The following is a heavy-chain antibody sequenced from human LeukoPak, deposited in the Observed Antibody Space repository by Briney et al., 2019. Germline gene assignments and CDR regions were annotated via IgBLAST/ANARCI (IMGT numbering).Heavy chain of an antibody. Sequence: NPSETLSLTCTVSGGSISSSSYYWGWIRQPPGKGLEWIGSIYYSGSTYYNPSLKSRVTTSVDTSKNQFSLKLSSVTAADTAVYYCARLAVGGGSYSPSDAFDIWGQGTMVTVSS. CDR1: GGSISSSSYY. D-gene: IGHD2-15*01. V-gene: IGHV4-39*01. CDR2: IYYSGST. CDR3: ARLAVGGGSYSPSDAFDI. J-gene: IGHJ3*02.